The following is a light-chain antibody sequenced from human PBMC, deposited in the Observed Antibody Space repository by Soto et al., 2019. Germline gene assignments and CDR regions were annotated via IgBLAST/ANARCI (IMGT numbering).Light chain of an antibody. CDR3: CSYAGRSSFV. J-gene: IGLJ1*01. Sequence: QSALTQPASVSGSPGQSITISCTGISSGVGTYNLVSWYQQHPGKAPKLMIYEGTKRPSGVSNRFSGSRSGNTASLTISGLLAADEADYYCCSYAGRSSFVFGTATKLTVL. V-gene: IGLV2-23*01. CDR2: EGT. CDR1: SSGVGTYNL.